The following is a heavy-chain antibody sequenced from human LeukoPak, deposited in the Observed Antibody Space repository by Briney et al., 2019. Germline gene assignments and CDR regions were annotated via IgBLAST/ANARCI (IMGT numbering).Heavy chain of an antibody. D-gene: IGHD3-10*01. CDR2: ISSDGGTK. CDR3: AKEFHSRGYGANFDY. Sequence: PGRPLRLSCTASKFTFSHYGMQWVRQAPGKGLEWVAVISSDGGTKIYADSVKGRFTLSRDNSINTLDLQMNSLRAEDTAVYYCAKEFHSRGYGANFDYWGQGTLVTVSS. CDR1: KFTFSHYG. V-gene: IGHV3-30*18. J-gene: IGHJ4*02.